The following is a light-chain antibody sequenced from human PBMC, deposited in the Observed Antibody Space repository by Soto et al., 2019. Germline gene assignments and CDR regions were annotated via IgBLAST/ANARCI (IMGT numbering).Light chain of an antibody. V-gene: IGLV6-57*04. Sequence: NFMLTQPHSVSESPGKTVTISCTRSSGSIASNYVQWYHQRPGSAPTIVMYEDNQRPSGVPDRFSGSIDRSSNSASLTICGLKTEDEGDFYCQSYDSSNWVFGGGTKLTVL. J-gene: IGLJ3*02. CDR1: SGSIASNY. CDR2: EDN. CDR3: QSYDSSNWV.